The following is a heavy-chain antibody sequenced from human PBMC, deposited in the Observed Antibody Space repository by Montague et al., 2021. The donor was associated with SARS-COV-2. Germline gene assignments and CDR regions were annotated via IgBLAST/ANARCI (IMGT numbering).Heavy chain of an antibody. J-gene: IGHJ4*02. CDR1: GFSFSSSV. Sequence: SLRLSCAASGFSFSSSVMHWVRQAPGKGLEWVAVISYDGNIKNYIDSVKGRFTISRDNSKNTLYLQMNGLRPDDTAVYYCARGPHCCSGGDCFWGQGALVTVSS. V-gene: IGHV3-30*04. CDR2: ISYDGNIK. D-gene: IGHD2-21*02. CDR3: ARGPHCCSGGDCF.